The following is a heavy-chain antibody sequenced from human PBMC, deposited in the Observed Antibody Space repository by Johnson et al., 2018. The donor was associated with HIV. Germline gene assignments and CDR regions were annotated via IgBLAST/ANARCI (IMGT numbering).Heavy chain of an antibody. J-gene: IGHJ3*02. CDR3: ARDQGSWDAFDI. CDR2: IGTAGDT. D-gene: IGHD6-13*01. V-gene: IGHV3-13*01. CDR1: GFTFSSYD. Sequence: VQLVESGGGLVQPGGSLRLSCAASGFTFSSYDMHWVRQAPGKGLEWVSAIGTAGDTYYPDSVKGRFTISRENAKNSLYLQMNSLRAGDTAVYYCARDQGSWDAFDIWGQGTVVTVS.